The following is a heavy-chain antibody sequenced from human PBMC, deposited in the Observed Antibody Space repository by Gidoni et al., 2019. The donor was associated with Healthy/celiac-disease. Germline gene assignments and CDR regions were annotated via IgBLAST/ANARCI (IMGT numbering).Heavy chain of an antibody. Sequence: EVQLVESGGGLVQPGGSLRLSCASSGFTSSSYSMNWVRQTPRKGLEWVSYIRSSSSTKYYADYVKGRFTISRDNAKNSLYLQMNSLRDEDTDVYYCARGPYYYDSSGYWAAFLYWGQGTLVTVSS. D-gene: IGHD3-22*01. V-gene: IGHV3-48*02. J-gene: IGHJ4*02. CDR2: IRSSSSTK. CDR1: GFTSSSYS. CDR3: ARGPYYYDSSGYWAAFLY.